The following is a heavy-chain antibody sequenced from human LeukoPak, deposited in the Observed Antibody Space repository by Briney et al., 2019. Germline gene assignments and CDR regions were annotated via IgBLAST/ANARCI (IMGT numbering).Heavy chain of an antibody. CDR3: ARELPSPPREIVVVPYGLGNWLDP. J-gene: IGHJ5*02. Sequence: ASVKVSCKASGYTFTGYYMHWVRQAPGQGLEWMGWINPNSGGTNYARKFQGRVTMTRDTSISTAYMELSRLRSDDTAVYYCARELPSPPREIVVVPYGLGNWLDPWGQGTLVTVSS. D-gene: IGHD3-22*01. CDR2: INPNSGGT. CDR1: GYTFTGYY. V-gene: IGHV1-2*02.